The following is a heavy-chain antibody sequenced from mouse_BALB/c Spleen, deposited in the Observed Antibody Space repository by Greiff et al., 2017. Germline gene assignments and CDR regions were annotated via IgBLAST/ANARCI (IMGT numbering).Heavy chain of an antibody. J-gene: IGHJ3*01. Sequence: VKLVESGPGLVAPSQCLSITCTVSGYSLTSYGVHWVRQPPGKGLEWLGVIWAGGSTNYNSALMSRLSNSKDNTKSQVFLKMNSLQTDDAAMYYCARERRASGDYPWFAYWGQGTLVTVSA. CDR1: GYSLTSYG. CDR3: ARERRASGDYPWFAY. D-gene: IGHD2-13*01. V-gene: IGHV2-9*02. CDR2: IWAGGST.